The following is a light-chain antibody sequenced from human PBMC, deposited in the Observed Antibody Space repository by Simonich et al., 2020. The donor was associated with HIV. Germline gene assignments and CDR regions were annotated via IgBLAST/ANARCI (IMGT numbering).Light chain of an antibody. CDR3: QQYYSTPPT. J-gene: IGKJ1*01. CDR2: WAS. V-gene: IGKV4-1*01. Sequence: DIVMTQSPDSLAVSLGERATFNCKSSRSVLYSSNNKNYLAWYQQKPGQPPKLLLYWASTRESGVPDRFSARGSGTDFTLTISSLQAEDVAIYYCQQYYSTPPTFGQGTKVEIK. CDR1: RSVLYSSNNKNY.